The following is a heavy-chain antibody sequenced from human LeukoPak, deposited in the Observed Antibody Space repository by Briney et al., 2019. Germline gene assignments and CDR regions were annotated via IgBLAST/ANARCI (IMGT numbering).Heavy chain of an antibody. CDR2: SNAGNGNT. Sequence: GASVKVSCKASGYTFTSYAMHWVRQAPGQRLEWMGWSNAGNGNTKYSQEFQGRVTMTRDTSISTAYMELSRLRSDDTAVYYCARVPAMAFNWFDPWGQGTLVTVSS. D-gene: IGHD5-18*01. CDR3: ARVPAMAFNWFDP. CDR1: GYTFTSYA. V-gene: IGHV1-3*02. J-gene: IGHJ5*02.